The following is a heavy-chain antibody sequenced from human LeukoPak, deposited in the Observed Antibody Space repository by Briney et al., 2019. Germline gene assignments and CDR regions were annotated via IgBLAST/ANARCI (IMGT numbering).Heavy chain of an antibody. D-gene: IGHD3-16*02. CDR3: AREFYEGRRYTTPPDGTFDI. J-gene: IGHJ3*02. CDR1: GGSISSGSYY. Sequence: SETLSLTCTVSGGSISSGSYYWSWIRQPAGKGLEWIGRIYTSGSTNYNPSLKSRVTISVDTSKNQFSLKLSSVTAADTAVYYCAREFYEGRRYTTPPDGTFDIWGQGTMLTVSS. CDR2: IYTSGST. V-gene: IGHV4-61*02.